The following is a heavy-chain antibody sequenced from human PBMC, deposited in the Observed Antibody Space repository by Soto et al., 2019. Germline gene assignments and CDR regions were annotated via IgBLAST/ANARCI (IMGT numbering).Heavy chain of an antibody. V-gene: IGHV4-34*01. CDR3: ARGRLGGAAD. D-gene: IGHD1-26*01. CDR1: GGSFNGYY. CDR2: INQSGGT. Sequence: QVQLQQWGAGLLKPSETLSLTCAVSGGSFNGYYWCWIRQPPGKGLEWIGEINQSGGTNYNPSLKSRVTISVDPSKNQFSLKLSSVTAADTAVYYWARGRLGGAADWGQGTLVTVSS. J-gene: IGHJ4*02.